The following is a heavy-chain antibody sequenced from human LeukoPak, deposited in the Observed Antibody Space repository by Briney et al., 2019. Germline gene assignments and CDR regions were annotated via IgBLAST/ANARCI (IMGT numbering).Heavy chain of an antibody. CDR2: TYYRSKWYN. Sequence: SQTLSLTCAISGDSVSSNSAAWNWIRQSPSRGLEWLGRTYYRSKWYNDYAVSVKGRIAINPDTSKNQFSLQLNSVTPEDAAVYYCARAKGRSPLFDYWGQGTLVTVSS. D-gene: IGHD6-13*01. V-gene: IGHV6-1*01. J-gene: IGHJ4*02. CDR1: GDSVSSNSAA. CDR3: ARAKGRSPLFDY.